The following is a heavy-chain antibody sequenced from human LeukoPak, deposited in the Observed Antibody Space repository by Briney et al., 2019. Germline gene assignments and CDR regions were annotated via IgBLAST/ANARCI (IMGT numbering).Heavy chain of an antibody. V-gene: IGHV4-59*08. CDR1: GGSISSYY. CDR2: IYYSGST. CDR3: ARRTVDTAMVYAFDI. J-gene: IGHJ3*02. Sequence: SETLSLTCTVSGGSISSYYWSWIRQPPGKGLEWIGYIYYSGSTNYNPSLKSRVTISVDTSKNQFSLKLSSVTAADTAVYYCARRTVDTAMVYAFDIWGQGTIVTVSS. D-gene: IGHD5-18*01.